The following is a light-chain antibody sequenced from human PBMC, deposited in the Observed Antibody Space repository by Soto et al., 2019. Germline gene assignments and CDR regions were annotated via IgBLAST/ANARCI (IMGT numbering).Light chain of an antibody. Sequence: QSALTQPASVSGSPGQSITISCTGTSSDVGGYNYVSWYQQHPGEAPKLMIYKVNNRPSGVSNRFSGSKSGNTASLTISWLQAEDEADYYCNSYTSSTTYVFGTGTKLTVL. J-gene: IGLJ1*01. V-gene: IGLV2-14*01. CDR2: KVN. CDR1: SSDVGGYNY. CDR3: NSYTSSTTYV.